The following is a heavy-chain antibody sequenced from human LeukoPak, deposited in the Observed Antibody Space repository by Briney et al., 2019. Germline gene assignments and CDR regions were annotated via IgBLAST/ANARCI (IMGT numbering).Heavy chain of an antibody. D-gene: IGHD2-2*01. CDR2: IYYSGST. J-gene: IGHJ6*02. CDR3: ARRSSPVGYGMDV. Sequence: SETLSLTCTVSGGSVSSSDYFWGWVRQPPGKGLEWIGTIYYSGSTYYNPSLKSRVTVSVDTSRNQFSLKLSSVTAADAAVYYCARRSSPVGYGMDVWGQGTTVTVSS. CDR1: GGSVSSSDYF. V-gene: IGHV4-39*01.